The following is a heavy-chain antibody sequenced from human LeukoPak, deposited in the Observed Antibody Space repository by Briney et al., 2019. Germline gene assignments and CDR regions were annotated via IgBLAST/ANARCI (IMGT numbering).Heavy chain of an antibody. CDR3: ARALAAAGIPIDY. V-gene: IGHV5-51*01. D-gene: IGHD6-13*01. Sequence: GESLKISFKGSGYSFTSYWIGWVRQMPGKGLEWMGIIYPGDSDTRYSPSFQGRVTISADKSISTAYLQWSSLKASDTAMYYCARALAAAGIPIDYWGQGTLVTVSS. CDR2: IYPGDSDT. J-gene: IGHJ4*02. CDR1: GYSFTSYW.